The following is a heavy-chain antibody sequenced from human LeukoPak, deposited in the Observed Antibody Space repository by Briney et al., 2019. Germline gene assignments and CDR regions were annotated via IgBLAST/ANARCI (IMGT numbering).Heavy chain of an antibody. J-gene: IGHJ4*02. D-gene: IGHD6-19*01. CDR1: GGSITSSSHY. Sequence: SETPSLTCSVSGGSITSSSHYWGWIRQPPGKGLEWIGSIYYSGSTYYNPSLKSRVTISVDTSKNQFSLKLSSVTAADTAVYYCARHGRAVAGNFDYWGQGTLVSVSS. CDR3: ARHGRAVAGNFDY. CDR2: IYYSGST. V-gene: IGHV4-39*01.